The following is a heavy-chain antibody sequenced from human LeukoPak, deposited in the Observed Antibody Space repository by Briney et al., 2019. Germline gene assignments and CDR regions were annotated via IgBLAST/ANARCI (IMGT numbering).Heavy chain of an antibody. V-gene: IGHV4-34*01. CDR1: GGSFSGYY. Sequence: PSETLSLTCAVYGGSFSGYYWSWIRQPPGKGLEWIGEINHSGSTNYNPSLKSRATISVDTSKNQFSLKLSSVTAADTAVYYCARLWRWLQQGDYWGQGTLVTVSS. CDR3: ARLWRWLQQGDY. J-gene: IGHJ4*02. CDR2: INHSGST. D-gene: IGHD5-24*01.